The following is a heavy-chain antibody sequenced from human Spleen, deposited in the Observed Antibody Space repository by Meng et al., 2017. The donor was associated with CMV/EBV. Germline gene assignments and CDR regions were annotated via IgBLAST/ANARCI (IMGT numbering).Heavy chain of an antibody. J-gene: IGHJ4*02. CDR2: IYPGDSDT. Sequence: GESLKISCKGSGYSFTSYWIGWVRQMPGKGLEWMGIIYPGDSDTRYSPSFQGQVTISADKSISTAYPQWSSLKASDTAMYYCARQLLWFGELAPIDYWGQGTLVTVSS. V-gene: IGHV5-51*01. CDR3: ARQLLWFGELAPIDY. CDR1: GYSFTSYW. D-gene: IGHD3-10*01.